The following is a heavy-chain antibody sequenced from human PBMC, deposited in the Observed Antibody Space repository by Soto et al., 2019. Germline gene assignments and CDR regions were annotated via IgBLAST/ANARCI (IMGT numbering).Heavy chain of an antibody. J-gene: IGHJ3*02. CDR1: GGSVSSGSYY. V-gene: IGHV4-61*01. Sequence: LSLTCTVSGGSVSSGSYYWSWIRQPPGKGLEWIGYIYYSGSTNYNPSLKSRVTISVDTSKNQFSLKLSSVTAADTAVYYCARGGSYFGDDAFDIWGQGTMVTVS. D-gene: IGHD1-26*01. CDR3: ARGGSYFGDDAFDI. CDR2: IYYSGST.